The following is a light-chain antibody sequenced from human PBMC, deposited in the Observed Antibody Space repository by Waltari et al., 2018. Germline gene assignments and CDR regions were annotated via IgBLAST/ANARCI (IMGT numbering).Light chain of an antibody. CDR1: QRISNIY. CDR2: GAS. Sequence: EIVLTQSPGTLSLSPGERATLSCRANQRISNIYLAWYQQKSGQAPGLLIYGASYRATGIPDRFSGSGSGTGFTLTIDRVEPEDVAVYYCQHCGGSPPYTFGQGTKLKI. J-gene: IGKJ2*01. CDR3: QHCGGSPPYT. V-gene: IGKV3-20*01.